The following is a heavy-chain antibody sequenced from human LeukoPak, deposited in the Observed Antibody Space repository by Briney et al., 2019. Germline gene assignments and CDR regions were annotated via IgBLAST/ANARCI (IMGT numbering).Heavy chain of an antibody. Sequence: GGSLRLSCAPSGFTFYEYAMHCVRHAPEEGLEWVSLISADGTRTFNVASVKGRFTVSRDNNKNSLYLQMNNLRTEDTALYYCAKDLSSLFNSFNIWGQGTLVTVSS. D-gene: IGHD2/OR15-2a*01. J-gene: IGHJ3*02. CDR1: GFTFYEYA. V-gene: IGHV3-43*02. CDR3: AKDLSSLFNSFNI. CDR2: ISADGTRT.